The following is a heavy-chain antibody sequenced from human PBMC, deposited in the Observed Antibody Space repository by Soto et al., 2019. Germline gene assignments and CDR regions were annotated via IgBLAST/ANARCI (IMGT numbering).Heavy chain of an antibody. Sequence: GGSLRLSCTVPGFSFVDYAMSWFRQAPGKGLEWVGFIRSKTYGGTTEYAAAVRGRFTISRDDSKSIAYLQMNSLKNEDTAVYYCIRYDGYSTAPARFWGQGTLVTVSS. V-gene: IGHV3-49*03. CDR1: GFSFVDYA. D-gene: IGHD6-13*01. CDR3: IRYDGYSTAPARF. CDR2: IRSKTYGGTT. J-gene: IGHJ1*01.